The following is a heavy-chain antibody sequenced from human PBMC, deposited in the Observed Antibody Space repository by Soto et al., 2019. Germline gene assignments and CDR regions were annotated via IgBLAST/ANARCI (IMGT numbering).Heavy chain of an antibody. CDR2: IWYDGSNK. CDR3: ARAAGGYSYGSYYYYYYGMDV. Sequence: QVQLVESGGGVVQPGRSLRLSCAASGFTFSSYGIHWVRQAPGKGLEWVAVIWYDGSNKYYADSVKGRFTISRDNSKNTLYLQMNSLRAEDTAVYYCARAAGGYSYGSYYYYYYGMDVWGQGTTVTVSS. J-gene: IGHJ6*02. CDR1: GFTFSSYG. D-gene: IGHD5-18*01. V-gene: IGHV3-33*01.